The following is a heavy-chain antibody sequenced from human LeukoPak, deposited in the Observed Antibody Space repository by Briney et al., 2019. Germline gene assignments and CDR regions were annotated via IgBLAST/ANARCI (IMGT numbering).Heavy chain of an antibody. CDR2: INQDGSEK. CDR3: ARATESAAAGYPNDY. D-gene: IGHD6-13*01. V-gene: IGHV3-7*01. CDR1: GFTFSSYW. J-gene: IGHJ4*02. Sequence: PGGSLRLSCAASGFTFSSYWMSWVRQAPGKGLEWVANINQDGSEKYYVDSVKGRFTISRDNAKNSLYLQMNSLRAEDTAVYYCARATESAAAGYPNDYWGQGTLVTVSS.